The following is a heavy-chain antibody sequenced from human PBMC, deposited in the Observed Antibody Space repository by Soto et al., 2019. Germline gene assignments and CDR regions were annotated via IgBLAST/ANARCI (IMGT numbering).Heavy chain of an antibody. CDR1: GGSFSGYY. V-gene: IGHV4-34*01. J-gene: IGHJ6*03. D-gene: IGHD2-15*01. Sequence: SETLSLTCAVYGGSFSGYYWSWIRQPPGKGLEWIGEINHSGSTNYNPSLKSRVTISVDTSKNQFSLKLSSVTAADTAVYYCAREGRDCSGGSCYYYYMDVWGKGTTVTVSS. CDR2: INHSGST. CDR3: AREGRDCSGGSCYYYYMDV.